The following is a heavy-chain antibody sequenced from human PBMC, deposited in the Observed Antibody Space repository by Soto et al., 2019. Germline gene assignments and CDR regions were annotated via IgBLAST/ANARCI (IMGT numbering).Heavy chain of an antibody. J-gene: IGHJ5*02. CDR3: ATDLLLSGRANRQLLRTHKWFDP. D-gene: IGHD3-10*01. Sequence: TSETLSLTCTVSGGSISSGYYYWSWIRQPPGKRLEWIGYIYYIGSTYYNPSLTSRVTISVDTSKNQFSLKLSSVTAADTAVYYVATDLLLSGRANRQLLRTHKWFDPLGEGILVTV. CDR2: IYYIGST. V-gene: IGHV4-30-4*01. CDR1: GGSISSGYYY.